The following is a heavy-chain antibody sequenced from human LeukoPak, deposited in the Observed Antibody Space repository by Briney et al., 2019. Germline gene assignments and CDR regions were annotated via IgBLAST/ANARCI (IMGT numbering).Heavy chain of an antibody. J-gene: IGHJ5*02. V-gene: IGHV5-51*01. CDR1: GYSFTSYW. Sequence: GESLKISCKGIGYSFTSYWMGWVRQMPGKGLEWMGVIFPGDSRTRYNPSFQGQVTISVDKSISTAYLQWVSLKASDTAMYYCACRDLTSTWSYPWGQGTLVTVSS. D-gene: IGHD2-2*01. CDR3: ACRDLTSTWSYP. CDR2: IFPGDSRT.